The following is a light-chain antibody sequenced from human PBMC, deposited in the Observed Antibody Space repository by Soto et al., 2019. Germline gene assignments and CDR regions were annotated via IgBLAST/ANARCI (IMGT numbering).Light chain of an antibody. V-gene: IGKV3-15*01. CDR2: GAS. J-gene: IGKJ1*01. CDR3: QQYKNGWT. Sequence: EIVLTQSPATLSLSPGESATLSCRASQSVSSYLAWYQQKPGQAPRLLIYGASTRATGIPAKFSGGGSGTEFTLTISSLQSEDFAIYYCQQYKNGWTFGQGTKVDI. CDR1: QSVSSY.